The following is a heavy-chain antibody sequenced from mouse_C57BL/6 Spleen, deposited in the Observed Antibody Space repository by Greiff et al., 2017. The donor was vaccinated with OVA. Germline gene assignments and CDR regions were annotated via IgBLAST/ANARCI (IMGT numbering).Heavy chain of an antibody. CDR3: ARYTTVVATGGYAMDY. V-gene: IGHV1-50*01. J-gene: IGHJ4*01. CDR2: IDPSDSYT. D-gene: IGHD1-1*01. CDR1: GYTFTSYW. Sequence: QVQLQQPGAELVKPGASVKLSCKASGYTFTSYWMQWVKQRPGQGLEWIGEIDPSDSYTNYNQKFKGKATLTVDTSSSTAYMQLSSLTSEDSAVYYCARYTTVVATGGYAMDYWGQGTSVTVSS.